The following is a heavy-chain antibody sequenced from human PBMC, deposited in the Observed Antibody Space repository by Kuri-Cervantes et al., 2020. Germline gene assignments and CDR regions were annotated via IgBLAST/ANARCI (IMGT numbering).Heavy chain of an antibody. Sequence: GGSLRLSCAASGFTVSSNYMSWVRQAPGKGLEWVSSISSSSSYIYYADSVKGRFTISRDNAKNSLYLQMNSLRAEDTAVYYCARSRVVAGRTGRNYYYYYGMDVWGQGTTVTVSS. CDR3: ARSRVVAGRTGRNYYYYYGMDV. CDR2: ISSSSSYI. D-gene: IGHD2-15*01. V-gene: IGHV3-21*01. J-gene: IGHJ6*02. CDR1: GFTVSSNY.